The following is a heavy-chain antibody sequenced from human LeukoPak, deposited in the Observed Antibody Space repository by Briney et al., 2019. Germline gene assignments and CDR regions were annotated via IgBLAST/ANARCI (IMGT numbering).Heavy chain of an antibody. J-gene: IGHJ4*02. CDR3: ARDDYRY. D-gene: IGHD4/OR15-4a*01. Sequence: SQTLSLTCTVSGVSISSGTYYWSWIRQPAGKGLEWIGRTYTSGSTNYNPSLKSRVTISVDTSKNQFSLKLSSVTAADTAVYYCARDDYRYWGQGTLVTVSS. CDR1: GVSISSGTYY. V-gene: IGHV4-61*02. CDR2: TYTSGST.